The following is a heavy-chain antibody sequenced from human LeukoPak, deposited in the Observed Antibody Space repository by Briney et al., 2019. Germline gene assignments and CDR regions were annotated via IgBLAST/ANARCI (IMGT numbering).Heavy chain of an antibody. CDR2: IGTAGDT. CDR1: GFTFSSYD. J-gene: IGHJ6*02. CDR3: ARLHAFEDNGMDV. V-gene: IGHV3-13*01. D-gene: IGHD5-12*01. Sequence: GGSLRLSCAASGFTFSSYDTHWVRHATGKGLEWGSAIGTAGDTNYPSSVKGRFTISRENAKNSLYLQMNSLRAGDTAVYYCARLHAFEDNGMDVWGQGTTVTVSS.